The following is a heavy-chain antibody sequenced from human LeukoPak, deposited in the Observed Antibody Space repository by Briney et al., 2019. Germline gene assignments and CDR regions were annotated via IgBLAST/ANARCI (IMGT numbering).Heavy chain of an antibody. CDR3: ARLPDYYGSGSYNH. V-gene: IGHV1-8*01. Sequence: GASVKVSCKASGYTFTSYDINWVRQATGQGLEWMGWMNPNSGSTGYAQKFQGRVTMTRNTAISTVYMELSDLRSEDTAVYCCARLPDYYGSGSYNHWGQGTLVTVSS. CDR1: GYTFTSYD. CDR2: MNPNSGST. D-gene: IGHD3-10*01. J-gene: IGHJ5*02.